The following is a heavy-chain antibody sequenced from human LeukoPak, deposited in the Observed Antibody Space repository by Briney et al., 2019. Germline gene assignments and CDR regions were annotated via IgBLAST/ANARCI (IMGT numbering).Heavy chain of an antibody. Sequence: PGGSLRLSCAASGFTFDTYSMDWVRQAPGKGLEWVSSISSRSTYIYYADSVKGRFTISRDNSKDTLYLQMNSLRAEDTAVYYCAKCSGWFVRGKDYYYYYMDVWGKGTTVTVSS. J-gene: IGHJ6*03. V-gene: IGHV3-21*04. CDR3: AKCSGWFVRGKDYYYYYMDV. D-gene: IGHD6-19*01. CDR1: GFTFDTYS. CDR2: ISSRSTYI.